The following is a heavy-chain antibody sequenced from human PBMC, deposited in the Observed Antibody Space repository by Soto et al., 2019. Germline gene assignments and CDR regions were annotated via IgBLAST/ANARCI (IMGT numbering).Heavy chain of an antibody. V-gene: IGHV3-7*03. J-gene: IGHJ6*02. D-gene: IGHD6-13*01. CDR1: GFTFSSYW. Sequence: EVQLVESGGGLVQPGGSLRLSCAASGFTFSSYWMSWVRQAPGEGLEWVANIKQDGSEKYYEDSVQGRFTISRDNAKNSLSLQMNSLRAEDTAVYYCARDLGIGAAGRGYYYCYGMDVWGQGTTVTVSS. CDR2: IKQDGSEK. CDR3: ARDLGIGAAGRGYYYCYGMDV.